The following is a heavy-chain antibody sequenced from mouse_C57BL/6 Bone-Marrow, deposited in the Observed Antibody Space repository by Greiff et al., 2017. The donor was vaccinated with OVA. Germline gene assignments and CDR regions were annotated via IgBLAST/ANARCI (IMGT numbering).Heavy chain of an antibody. V-gene: IGHV10-1*01. J-gene: IGHJ1*03. D-gene: IGHD2-1*01. Sequence: EVNLVESGGGLVQPKGSLKLSCAASGFSFNTYAMNWVRQAPGKGLEWVARIRSKSNNYATYYADSVKDRFTISRDDSESMLYLQMNNLKTEDTAMYYCVRLGPPIYYGNYYWYFDVWGTGTTVTVSS. CDR3: VRLGPPIYYGNYYWYFDV. CDR1: GFSFNTYA. CDR2: IRSKSNNYAT.